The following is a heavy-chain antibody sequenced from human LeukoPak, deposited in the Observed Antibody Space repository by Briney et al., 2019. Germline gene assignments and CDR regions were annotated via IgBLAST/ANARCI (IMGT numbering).Heavy chain of an antibody. V-gene: IGHV1-2*04. J-gene: IGHJ4*02. Sequence: ASVKVSCKASGYTFTGYYMHWVRQAPGQGLEWMGWINPNSGGTNYAQKFQGWVTMTRDTSISTAYMELSRLRSDDTAVYYCTREQGATGRSEFDYWGQGTLVTVSS. D-gene: IGHD5-12*01. CDR2: INPNSGGT. CDR3: TREQGATGRSEFDY. CDR1: GYTFTGYY.